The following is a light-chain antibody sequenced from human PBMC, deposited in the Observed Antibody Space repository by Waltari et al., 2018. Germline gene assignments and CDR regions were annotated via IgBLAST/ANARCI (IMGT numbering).Light chain of an antibody. Sequence: QSVLTQPPSASGTPGQRVTIACSGSSSNIGRYTVNWYQQLPGTAPKLRIYTNNQRHSGVPGRFSGSKSGTSASLAISGLQSEDEADYYCAAWDDSLKRVVFGGGTKLTVL. J-gene: IGLJ2*01. CDR1: SSNIGRYT. V-gene: IGLV1-44*01. CDR2: TNN. CDR3: AAWDDSLKRVV.